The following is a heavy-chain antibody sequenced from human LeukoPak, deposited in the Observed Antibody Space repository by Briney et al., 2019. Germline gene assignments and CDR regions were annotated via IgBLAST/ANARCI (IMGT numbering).Heavy chain of an antibody. CDR3: AGGSYGDYYFDS. Sequence: GSLRLSCAASGFTFSDYYMSWIRQAPGKGLEWVSYISSGGSTIYYADSVKGRFTISRDNAKNSLYLQMNSLRAEDTAVYYCAGGSYGDYYFDSWGQGTLVTVSS. V-gene: IGHV3-11*01. CDR1: GFTFSDYY. CDR2: ISSGGSTI. D-gene: IGHD4-17*01. J-gene: IGHJ4*02.